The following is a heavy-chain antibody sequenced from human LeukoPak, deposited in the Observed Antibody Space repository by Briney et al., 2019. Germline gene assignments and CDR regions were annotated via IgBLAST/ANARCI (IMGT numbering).Heavy chain of an antibody. CDR3: ASRGYSGLDY. D-gene: IGHD5-12*01. J-gene: IGHJ4*02. CDR2: IYHSAST. CDR1: GGSISSSNW. Sequence: SGTLSLTCAVSGGSISSSNWWTWVRQPPGKGLEWVGEIYHSASTDYNPSLKSRVTISVDESNNQFSLRLSSVTAADTAVYYCASRGYSGLDYWGQGTLVTVSS. V-gene: IGHV4-4*02.